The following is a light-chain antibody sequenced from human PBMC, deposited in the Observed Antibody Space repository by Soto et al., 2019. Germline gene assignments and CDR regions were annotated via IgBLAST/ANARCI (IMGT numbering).Light chain of an antibody. V-gene: IGKV4-1*01. J-gene: IGKJ1*01. CDR3: QQYYKTPWT. CDR1: QSVLYRSNNKNY. CDR2: WAS. Sequence: DIVITQSPYSLAVSLFERATINCKSSQSVLYRSNNKNYLAWYQHKPGQPPKLLIYWASTRESGVPDRFSGSGSGTDFTLTISSLQAEDVAVYYCQQYYKTPWTFGQGTKVDI.